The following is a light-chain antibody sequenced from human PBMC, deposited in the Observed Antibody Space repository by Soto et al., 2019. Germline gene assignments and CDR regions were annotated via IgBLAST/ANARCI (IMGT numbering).Light chain of an antibody. CDR3: QQYNSYSLYT. CDR2: DAS. V-gene: IGKV1-5*01. J-gene: IGKJ2*01. CDR1: QSISSW. Sequence: DIPMTQSPSTLSASVGDRVTITCRASQSISSWLAWYQQKPGKAPKLLIYDASSLESGVPSRFSGSGSGTEFTLTISSLQPDDVATYYCQQYNSYSLYTFGQGTKLEIK.